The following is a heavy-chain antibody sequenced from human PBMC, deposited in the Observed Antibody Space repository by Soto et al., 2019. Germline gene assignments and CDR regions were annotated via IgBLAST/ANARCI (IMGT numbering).Heavy chain of an antibody. D-gene: IGHD3-9*01. V-gene: IGHV3-11*06. CDR1: GFTFSDYY. CDR3: ARDGGRHPGYYNGMDV. CDR2: ISSSSSYT. J-gene: IGHJ6*02. Sequence: QVQLVESGGGLVQPGGSLRLSCAASGFTFSDYYMSWIRQAPGKGLEWVSYISSSSSYTNYADSVKGRFTISRDNAKNSLYLQMNSLRAEDTAVYYCARDGGRHPGYYNGMDVWGQGTTVTVSS.